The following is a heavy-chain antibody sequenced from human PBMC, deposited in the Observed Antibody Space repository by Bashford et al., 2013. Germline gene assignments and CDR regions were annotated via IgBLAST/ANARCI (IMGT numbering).Heavy chain of an antibody. D-gene: IGHD3-10*01. Sequence: HSGGSLRLSCAASGFTFTTYSMKWVRQAPGKEPEWVAYISGPGTDIHYADAVKGRFTISRDNARNSLFLQMNSLRDEDTAVYYCAKLFGLAIDSWGQGTLVTVSS. CDR1: GFTFTTYS. V-gene: IGHV3-48*02. CDR2: ISGPGTDI. CDR3: AKLFGLAIDS. J-gene: IGHJ4*02.